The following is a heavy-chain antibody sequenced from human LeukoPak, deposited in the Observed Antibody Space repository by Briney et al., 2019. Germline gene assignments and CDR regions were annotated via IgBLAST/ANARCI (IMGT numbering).Heavy chain of an antibody. V-gene: IGHV4-34*01. CDR3: AGSRPSDAFDI. Sequence: SETLSLTCAVYDGSFNDYCWSWIRQPPGKGLEWIGEIKHSGSTKYNPSLRSRVTISVDKSKNQFSLKLKSVTAADTAVYYCAGSRPSDAFDIWGQGTMVTVSS. J-gene: IGHJ3*02. CDR2: IKHSGST. D-gene: IGHD6-6*01. CDR1: DGSFNDYC.